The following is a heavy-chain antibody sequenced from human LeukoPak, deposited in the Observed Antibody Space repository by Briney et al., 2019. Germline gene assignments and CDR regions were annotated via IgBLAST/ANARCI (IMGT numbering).Heavy chain of an antibody. V-gene: IGHV4-39*07. CDR2: IYYSGIT. D-gene: IGHD2-2*01. Sequence: PSETLSLTCTLSGGSVTTSSFYWAWIRQPPGKGLECIGTIYYSGITYYHSSFKSRVTISVDTSKNQFSLKLNSVTAADTAVYFCAKSGPAAGRPDAFDIWGQGTMVTVSS. CDR3: AKSGPAAGRPDAFDI. CDR1: GGSVTTSSFY. J-gene: IGHJ3*02.